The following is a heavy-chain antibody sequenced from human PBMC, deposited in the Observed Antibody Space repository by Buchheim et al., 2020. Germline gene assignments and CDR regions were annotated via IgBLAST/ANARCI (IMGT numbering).Heavy chain of an antibody. CDR3: AKTVHILPGDQRWVYYMDV. D-gene: IGHD2-21*01. CDR2: IRGSGFDT. CDR1: GFTFNTSA. J-gene: IGHJ6*03. V-gene: IGHV3-23*01. Sequence: QLLESGGGLVQPGGSLRISCVGSGFTFNTSALTWVRQAPGKGLEWVSAIRGSGFDTDYADVVTGRFTISRSSSNNMFYLEMNSLRAEDAAIYFCAKTVHILPGDQRWVYYMDVWGKGTT.